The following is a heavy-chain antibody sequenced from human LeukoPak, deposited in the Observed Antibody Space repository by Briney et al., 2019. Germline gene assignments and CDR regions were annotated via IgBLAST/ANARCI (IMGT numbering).Heavy chain of an antibody. J-gene: IGHJ4*02. CDR1: GGSISSYY. Sequence: SETLSLTCTVSGGSISSYYWSWIRQPAGKGLEWIGRIYSSGTTKYNPSLRSRVTMSVDTSKNQFSLNLNSVTAADTAVYYCARGPSGGSGHDYWGRGTLVTVSS. CDR3: ARGPSGGSGHDY. CDR2: IYSSGTT. V-gene: IGHV4-4*07. D-gene: IGHD3-16*01.